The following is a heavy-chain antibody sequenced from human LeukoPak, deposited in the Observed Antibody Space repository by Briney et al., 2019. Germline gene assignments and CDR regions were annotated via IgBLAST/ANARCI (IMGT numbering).Heavy chain of an antibody. CDR2: IIPIFGTA. CDR3: ATGTTVTTSTGAYYYYYYMDV. D-gene: IGHD4-17*01. CDR1: GGTFSSYA. J-gene: IGHJ6*03. Sequence: SVKVSCKASGGTFSSYAISWVRQAPGQGLEWMGGIIPIFGTANYAQKFQGRVTMTEDTSTDTAYMELSSLRSEDTAVYYCATGTTVTTSTGAYYYYYYMDVWGKGTTVTVSS. V-gene: IGHV1-69*06.